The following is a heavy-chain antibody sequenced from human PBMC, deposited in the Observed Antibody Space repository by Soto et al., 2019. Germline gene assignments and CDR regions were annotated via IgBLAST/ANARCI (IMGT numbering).Heavy chain of an antibody. V-gene: IGHV1-2*07. D-gene: IGHD1-1*01. CDR3: AVDGFICECWNPMWLER. Sequence: ASVKFSCRTSGYLFSGSYIHWARQAPGQGLEWIGWINPTSGVTSSSHKFKGMATMSRGTSITAVYMELRRLTCDDTAMYYCAVDGFICECWNPMWLERWGEGTQVTVSS. J-gene: IGHJ4*02. CDR2: INPTSGVT. CDR1: GYLFSGSY.